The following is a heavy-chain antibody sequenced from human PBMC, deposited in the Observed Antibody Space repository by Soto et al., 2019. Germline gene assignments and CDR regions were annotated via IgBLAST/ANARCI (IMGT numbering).Heavy chain of an antibody. D-gene: IGHD4-17*01. J-gene: IGHJ4*02. Sequence: PGGSLRLSCAASGFTFSTYTMTWVRQAQGKGLEWVSTISGSGGSTYYANSVKGRFTVSRDNSNNTLWLQMRSLRVEDTAVYYCAKPPDFGGTSPYFDSGGEGARVTV. CDR2: ISGSGGST. CDR1: GFTFSTYT. CDR3: AKPPDFGGTSPYFDS. V-gene: IGHV3-23*01.